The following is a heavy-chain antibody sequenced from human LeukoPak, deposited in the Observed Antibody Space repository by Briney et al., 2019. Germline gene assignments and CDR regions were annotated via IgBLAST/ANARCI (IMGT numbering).Heavy chain of an antibody. Sequence: GALVKVSCKASGYTFTGYYMHWVRQAPGQGLEWMGWINPNSGGTNYAQKFQGRVTMTRDTSISTAYMELSRLRSDDTAVYYCARGKDYYDSSGYYYVWGQGTLVTVSS. D-gene: IGHD3-22*01. CDR1: GYTFTGYY. J-gene: IGHJ4*02. V-gene: IGHV1-2*02. CDR3: ARGKDYYDSSGYYYV. CDR2: INPNSGGT.